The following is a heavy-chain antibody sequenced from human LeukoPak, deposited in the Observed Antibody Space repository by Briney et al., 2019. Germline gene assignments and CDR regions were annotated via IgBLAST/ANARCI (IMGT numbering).Heavy chain of an antibody. J-gene: IGHJ4*02. Sequence: MPSETLSLTCTVSGGSISSGGYYWGWIRQPPGKGLEWIGSIYYSGSTYYNPSLKSRVTISVDTPKNQFSLKLSSVTAADTAVYYCARLLRTYDSSGYFGYWGQGTLVTVSS. CDR1: GGSISSGGYY. D-gene: IGHD3-22*01. V-gene: IGHV4-39*01. CDR2: IYYSGST. CDR3: ARLLRTYDSSGYFGY.